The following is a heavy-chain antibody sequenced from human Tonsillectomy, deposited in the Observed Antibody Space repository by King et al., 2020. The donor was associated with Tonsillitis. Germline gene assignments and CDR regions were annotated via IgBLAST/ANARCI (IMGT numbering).Heavy chain of an antibody. J-gene: IGHJ6*02. CDR1: GFTFSSYG. Sequence: VQLVESGGGVVQPGRSLRLSCAASGFTFSSYGMHWVRQAPGKGLEWVAVISYDGSNKYYADSVKGRFTISRDNSKNTLYLQMNSLRAEDTAVYYCAKDQENYYYYCGMDVWGQGTTVTVSS. CDR2: ISYDGSNK. CDR3: AKDQENYYYYCGMDV. V-gene: IGHV3-30*18.